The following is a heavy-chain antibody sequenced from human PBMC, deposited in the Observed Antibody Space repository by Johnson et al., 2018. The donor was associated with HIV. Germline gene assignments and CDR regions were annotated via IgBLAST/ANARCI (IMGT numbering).Heavy chain of an antibody. J-gene: IGHJ3*02. Sequence: QVQLVESGGGVVQPGRSLRLSCAASRFNFKTYTMHWVRQAPGKGLEWVALMSNDGKNRFYADSVKGRFTISRDNSKNILYLQMNSLRVEDTAVYYCARPRIAVLPAGAFDMWGPGTMVTVSS. CDR2: MSNDGKNR. D-gene: IGHD2-2*01. CDR1: RFNFKTYT. CDR3: ARPRIAVLPAGAFDM. V-gene: IGHV3-30*04.